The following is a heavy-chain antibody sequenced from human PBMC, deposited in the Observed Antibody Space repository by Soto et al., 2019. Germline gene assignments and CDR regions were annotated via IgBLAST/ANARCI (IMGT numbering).Heavy chain of an antibody. CDR1: GFTFSNAW. J-gene: IGHJ6*02. Sequence: EVQLVESGGGLVKPGGSLRLSCAASGFTFSNAWMNWVRQAPGKGLEWFGRIKSTTDGGTTDYAAPVKGRFTISRDDSKNTLYLQMNSLQAEDAAVYYCTTGLVLWFGEQGEDPHYYYGMDVWGQGTTVTVSS. V-gene: IGHV3-15*07. D-gene: IGHD3-10*01. CDR3: TTGLVLWFGEQGEDPHYYYGMDV. CDR2: IKSTTDGGTT.